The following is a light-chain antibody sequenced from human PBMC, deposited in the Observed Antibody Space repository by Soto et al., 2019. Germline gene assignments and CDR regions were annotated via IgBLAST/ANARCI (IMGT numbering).Light chain of an antibody. CDR3: QQRRNWPPT. CDR1: QSVDSY. J-gene: IGKJ1*01. Sequence: EIVLTQSPATLSLSPGERATPSCRASQSVDSYLAWYKQKPGQAPRLLIYDATNRATGIPARFTGTGSGTDFTLTISSLEPEDFAVYYCQQRRNWPPTFGQGTKV. CDR2: DAT. V-gene: IGKV3-11*01.